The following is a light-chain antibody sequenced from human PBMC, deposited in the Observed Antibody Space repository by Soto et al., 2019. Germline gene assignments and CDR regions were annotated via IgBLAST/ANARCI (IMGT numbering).Light chain of an antibody. CDR3: QQYNNWPPGT. J-gene: IGKJ1*01. Sequence: EIVMAQSPATLSVSPGERATLACRASQSVSGNLAWYQQKPGQAPRLLIYGASTRATGIPARFSGSGSGTEFTLTITSLQSEDFAVYYCQQYNNWPPGTFGQGTKVEIK. V-gene: IGKV3-15*01. CDR1: QSVSGN. CDR2: GAS.